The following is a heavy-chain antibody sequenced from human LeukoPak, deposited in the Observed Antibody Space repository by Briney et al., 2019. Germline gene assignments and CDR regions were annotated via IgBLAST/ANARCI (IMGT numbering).Heavy chain of an antibody. J-gene: IGHJ3*02. D-gene: IGHD6-13*01. CDR2: IGWNSGSI. CDR3: ARDYSSSSGKHAFDI. Sequence: GGSLRLSCTASGFTLDNYAMHWVRQAPGKGLEWVSGIGWNSGSIGYADSVKGRFTISRDNAKNSLYLQMNSLRAEDTAVYYCARDYSSSSGKHAFDIWGQGTMVTVSS. CDR1: GFTLDNYA. V-gene: IGHV3-9*01.